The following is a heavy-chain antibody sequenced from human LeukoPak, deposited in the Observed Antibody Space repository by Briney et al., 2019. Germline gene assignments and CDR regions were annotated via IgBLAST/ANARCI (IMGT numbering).Heavy chain of an antibody. CDR2: MIPIFGTA. CDR1: GDTFSFFA. V-gene: IGHV1-69*01. D-gene: IGHD2-15*01. CDR3: SLYCSGGSCRQRGYYYGMDV. Sequence: ASVKVSCKASGDTFSFFAFSWVRQAPGQGLEWMGGMIPIFGTANYAQNFQGRVTITADESTSTAYMELSSLRSEDTAVYYCSLYCSGGSCRQRGYYYGMDVWGQGTTVTLSS. J-gene: IGHJ6*02.